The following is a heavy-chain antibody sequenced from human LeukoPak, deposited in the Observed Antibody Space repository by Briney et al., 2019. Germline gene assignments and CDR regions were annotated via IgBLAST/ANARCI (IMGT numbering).Heavy chain of an antibody. V-gene: IGHV3-23*01. Sequence: PGGSLRLSCAASGFIFSSYAMSWVRQAPGKGLEWVSTISGSGGSTYYADSVKGRFTISRDNAKNSLYLQMNSLRAEDTALYYCAREATDYYDSSGYHNMDVWGKGTTVTVSS. CDR3: AREATDYYDSSGYHNMDV. CDR1: GFIFSSYA. J-gene: IGHJ6*03. D-gene: IGHD3-22*01. CDR2: ISGSGGST.